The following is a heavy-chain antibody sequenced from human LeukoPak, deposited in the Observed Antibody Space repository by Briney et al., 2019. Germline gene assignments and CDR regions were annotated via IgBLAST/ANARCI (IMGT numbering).Heavy chain of an antibody. CDR1: GGSFSGYY. D-gene: IGHD3-22*01. J-gene: IGHJ4*02. CDR3: ARGMRDYYDSSGHS. V-gene: IGHV4-34*01. CDR2: INHSGST. Sequence: SETLSLTCAVYGGSFSGYYWSWIRQPPGKGLEWIGEINHSGSTNYNPSLKSRVTISVDTSKNQFSLKLSSVTAADAAVYYCARGMRDYYDSSGHSWGQGTLVTVSS.